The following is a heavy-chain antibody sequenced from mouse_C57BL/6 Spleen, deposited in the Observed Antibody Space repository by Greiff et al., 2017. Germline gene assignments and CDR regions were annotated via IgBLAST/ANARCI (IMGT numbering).Heavy chain of an antibody. CDR3: ARSRDYGSSYDY. J-gene: IGHJ2*01. CDR2: IYPSDSET. CDR1: GYTFTSYW. Sequence: QFQLQQPGAELVRPGSSVKLSCKASGYTFTSYWMDWVKQRPGQGLEWIGNIYPSDSETHYNQKFKDKATLTVDKSSSTAYMQLSSLTSEDSAVYYCARSRDYGSSYDYWGQGTTLTVSS. V-gene: IGHV1-61*01. D-gene: IGHD1-1*01.